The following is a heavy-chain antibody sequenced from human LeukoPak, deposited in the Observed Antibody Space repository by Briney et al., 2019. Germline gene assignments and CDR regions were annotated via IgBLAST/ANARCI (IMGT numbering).Heavy chain of an antibody. Sequence: SETLSLTCTVSGGSISGSSYYWGWIRQPPGKGLEWIGSIYYSGSTYYNPSLKSRVTISVDTSKNQFSLKLSSVTAADTAVYYCARHYSGCESFDYWGQGTLVTVSS. CDR3: ARHYSGCESFDY. J-gene: IGHJ4*02. D-gene: IGHD5-12*01. CDR1: GGSISGSSYY. V-gene: IGHV4-39*01. CDR2: IYYSGST.